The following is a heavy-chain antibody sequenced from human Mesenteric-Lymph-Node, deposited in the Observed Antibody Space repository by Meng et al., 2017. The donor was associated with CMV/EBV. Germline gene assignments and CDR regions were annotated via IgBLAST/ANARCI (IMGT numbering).Heavy chain of an antibody. CDR2: IKKKIGEE. V-gene: IGHV1-69*04. J-gene: IGHJ5*02. CDR3: ARGKDTYSNWFDT. D-gene: IGHD2-15*01. Sequence: IRRERKATGKGKEWKGKIKKKIGEEKKEKKKKGRDTISEDKSTSTNYMELSSLRSEDTAIYYCARGKDTYSNWFDTWGQGSLVTVSS.